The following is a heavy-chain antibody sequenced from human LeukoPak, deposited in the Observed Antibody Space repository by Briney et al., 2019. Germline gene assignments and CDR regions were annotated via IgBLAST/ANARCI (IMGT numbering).Heavy chain of an antibody. Sequence: GGSLRLSCAASGFTVSSNYMSWVRQAPGKGLEWVSVIYSGGSTYYADSVKGRFTISRDNSKNTLYLQMNSLRAEDTAVYYCARFEALRGIGYWGQGTLVTVSS. CDR2: IYSGGST. CDR3: ARFEALRGIGY. D-gene: IGHD3-16*01. J-gene: IGHJ4*02. V-gene: IGHV3-66*01. CDR1: GFTVSSNY.